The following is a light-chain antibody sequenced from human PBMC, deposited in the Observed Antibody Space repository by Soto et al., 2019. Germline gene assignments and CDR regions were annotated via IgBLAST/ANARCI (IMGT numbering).Light chain of an antibody. V-gene: IGLV2-14*01. CDR2: DVS. CDR3: SSYTSSSTLEVV. CDR1: SSDVGGYNY. Sequence: QSALTQPASVSGSPGQSITISCTGTSSDVGGYNYVSWYQQHPGKAPKLMIYDVSNRLSGVSNRFSGSKSDNTASLTISGLQAEDEADYYCSSYTSSSTLEVVFGGGTKLTVL. J-gene: IGLJ2*01.